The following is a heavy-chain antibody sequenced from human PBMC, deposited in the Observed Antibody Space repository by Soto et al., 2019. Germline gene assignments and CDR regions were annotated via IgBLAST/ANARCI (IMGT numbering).Heavy chain of an antibody. CDR3: AKEAIVEWLYSCDS. CDR1: GFTFSNYA. V-gene: IGHV3-23*01. Sequence: EVQRLESGGGLVQPGGSLRLSCAASGFTFSNYAMSWVRQAPAKGLEWVSGISASGGSTSYADSVQGRFTISRDNSKNTLDLQMNSLRAEDTALYYCAKEAIVEWLYSCDSWGQGTLVTVSS. CDR2: ISASGGST. J-gene: IGHJ4*02. D-gene: IGHD3-3*01.